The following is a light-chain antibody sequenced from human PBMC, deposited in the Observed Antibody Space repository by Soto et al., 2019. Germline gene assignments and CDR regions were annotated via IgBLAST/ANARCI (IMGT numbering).Light chain of an antibody. J-gene: IGKJ5*01. CDR1: QGISSY. CDR2: AAS. Sequence: VIWMTQSPSLLSASTGDRVTIRCRMCQGISSYLAWYQQKPGKAPELLIYAASTLQSGVPSRFSGSGSGTDFTFTISSLQPEDIATYYCQQYDNPSITFGHGTRLEIK. V-gene: IGKV1D-8*03. CDR3: QQYDNPSIT.